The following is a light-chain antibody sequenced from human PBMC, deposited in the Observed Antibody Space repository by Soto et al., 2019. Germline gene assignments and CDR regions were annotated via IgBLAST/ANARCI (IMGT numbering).Light chain of an antibody. CDR1: SGTIASNY. Sequence: LTQPHSVSESPGKTVTISCTGSSGTIASNYVQWYQQRPGSAPTTVIYEDYQRPSGVPDRFSGSIDSSSNSASLTISGLKTEDEADYYCQSYDSTNQGVVFGGGTKLTVL. J-gene: IGLJ3*02. V-gene: IGLV6-57*02. CDR2: EDY. CDR3: QSYDSTNQGVV.